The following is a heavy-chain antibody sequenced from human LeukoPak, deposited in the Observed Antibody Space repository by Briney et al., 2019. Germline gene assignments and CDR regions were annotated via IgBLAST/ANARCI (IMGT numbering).Heavy chain of an antibody. Sequence: GGSLRLSCAASGFTFSDYWMTWIRQAPGRGLECMANIKEDGSETYYLDSVEGRFTISRDNAKNSLYLQMNSLRAEDTAVYYFARATIFGVVSALRPLDSWGQGTLVTVSS. D-gene: IGHD3-3*01. CDR2: IKEDGSET. CDR3: ARATIFGVVSALRPLDS. J-gene: IGHJ4*02. V-gene: IGHV3-7*01. CDR1: GFTFSDYW.